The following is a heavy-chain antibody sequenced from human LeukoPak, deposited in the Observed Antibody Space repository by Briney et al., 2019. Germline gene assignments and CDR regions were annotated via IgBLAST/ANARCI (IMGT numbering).Heavy chain of an antibody. CDR1: GFTFSSYS. CDR3: ARGYSSSWYEYYFDY. D-gene: IGHD6-13*01. V-gene: IGHV3-48*01. CDR2: ISSSSSTI. Sequence: GGSLRLSCAASGFTFSSYSMNWVRQAPGKWLGWVSYISSSSSTIYYADSVKGRFTIARDNAKNSLYLQMNSLRAEDTAVYYCARGYSSSWYEYYFDYWGQGTLVTVSS. J-gene: IGHJ4*02.